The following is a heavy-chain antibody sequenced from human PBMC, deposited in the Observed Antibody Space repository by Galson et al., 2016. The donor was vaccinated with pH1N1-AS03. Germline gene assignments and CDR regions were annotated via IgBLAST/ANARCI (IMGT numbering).Heavy chain of an antibody. Sequence: LSLTCTVSGGSIKTDGYYWSWIRQHPGKGLEWIGFMYYSGNTYSNPSLKSRVIISVDTSKNQFSLRLTYVTAADTAVYYCARRDAVAGTWGAFDIWGQGTMVTVS. V-gene: IGHV4-31*03. D-gene: IGHD6-19*01. CDR1: GGSIKTDGYY. CDR3: ARRDAVAGTWGAFDI. J-gene: IGHJ3*02. CDR2: MYYSGNT.